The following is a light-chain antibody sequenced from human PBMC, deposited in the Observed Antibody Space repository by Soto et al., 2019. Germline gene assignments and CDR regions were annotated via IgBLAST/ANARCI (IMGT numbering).Light chain of an antibody. CDR2: GAS. J-gene: IGKJ3*01. CDR3: QQDGSLPFT. CDR1: QSVSDNY. V-gene: IGKV3-20*01. Sequence: EIVMTQSPATVSVSPGERATLSCRASQSVSDNYLAWFQQKPGQAPRLLIYGASSRATGIPDRFSGSGSGTDFTLTIDRLEPEDFAMYYCQQDGSLPFTFGPGTKVDIK.